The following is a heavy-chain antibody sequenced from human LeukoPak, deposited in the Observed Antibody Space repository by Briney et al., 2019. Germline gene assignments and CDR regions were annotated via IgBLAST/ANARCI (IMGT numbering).Heavy chain of an antibody. D-gene: IGHD5-24*01. J-gene: IGHJ4*02. CDR1: GFTFSRYW. CDR3: ARDASRGFDT. V-gene: IGHV3-7*01. Sequence: GGSLRLSCAPSGFTFSRYWMTWVRQTPGKGLEWVASIKDDGRQKYYVDSMKGRFTVSRDNAKNSAYLQMDSLRAEDTALYYCARDASRGFDTWGQGTLVTVSS. CDR2: IKDDGRQK.